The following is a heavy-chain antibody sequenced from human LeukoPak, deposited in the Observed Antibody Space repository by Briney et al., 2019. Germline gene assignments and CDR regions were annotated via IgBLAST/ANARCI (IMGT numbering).Heavy chain of an antibody. V-gene: IGHV6-1*01. J-gene: IGHJ5*02. Sequence: SQTLSLTCAISGDSVFSNNIAWNWLRQSPSRGLEWLGRTYYRSQLYDDYAVSVRSLITINPDTSKNQFSLHLNSVTPDDTAVYYCALEVAGTYNFDPWSQGTLVTVSS. CDR1: GDSVFSNNIA. CDR3: ALEVAGTYNFDP. CDR2: TYYRSQLYD. D-gene: IGHD6-19*01.